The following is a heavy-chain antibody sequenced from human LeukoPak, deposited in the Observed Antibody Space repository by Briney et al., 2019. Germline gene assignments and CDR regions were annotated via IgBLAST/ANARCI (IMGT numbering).Heavy chain of an antibody. D-gene: IGHD3-9*01. Sequence: SQTLSLTCAISGDSVSSNSVTWNWIRQSPSRGLEWLGRTYYRSTWYNDYAVSVRGRITVNPDTSKDQFSLHLNSVTPEDTAVYYCARRLAQYDCFDPWGQGILVTVSS. CDR2: TYYRSTWYN. CDR3: ARRLAQYDCFDP. V-gene: IGHV6-1*01. J-gene: IGHJ5*02. CDR1: GDSVSSNSVT.